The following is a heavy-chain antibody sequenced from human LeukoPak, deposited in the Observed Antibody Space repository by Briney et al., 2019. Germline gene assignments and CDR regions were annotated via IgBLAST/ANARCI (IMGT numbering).Heavy chain of an antibody. Sequence: ASVKVSCKASGYTFTGYYMHWVRQAPGQGLEWMGWINPNSGGTSYAQKFQGRVTMTRDTFISTAYMELSRLRSDDTAVYCCAKARYSSSFFCDYWGQGTLVTVSS. D-gene: IGHD6-6*01. CDR3: AKARYSSSFFCDY. CDR2: INPNSGGT. V-gene: IGHV1-2*02. CDR1: GYTFTGYY. J-gene: IGHJ4*02.